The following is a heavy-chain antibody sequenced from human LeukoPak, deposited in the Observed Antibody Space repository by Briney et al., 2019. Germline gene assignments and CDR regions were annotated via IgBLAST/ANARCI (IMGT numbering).Heavy chain of an antibody. V-gene: IGHV3-23*01. J-gene: IGHJ4*02. CDR2: ISGSGEST. Sequence: GGSLRLSCEGSGFIFSSYAMTWVRQAPGKGLQWVSSISGSGESTYYADSVKGRFTISRDNSKNTLYLQMNSLRAEDTAVYYCAKGPRIAVAGNFDYWGQGTLVTVSS. CDR3: AKGPRIAVAGNFDY. D-gene: IGHD6-19*01. CDR1: GFIFSSYA.